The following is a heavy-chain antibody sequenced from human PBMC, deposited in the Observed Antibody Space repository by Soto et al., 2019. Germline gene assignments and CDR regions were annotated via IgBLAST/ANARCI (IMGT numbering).Heavy chain of an antibody. Sequence: GGSLRLSCAASGFTFSSYAMSWVRQAPGKGLEWVSGISGSGGSTYYADSVKGRFTISRDNSKNTLYLQMNSLRAEDTAEYYCAKSPNGGWYFDYWGQGTLVTVS. V-gene: IGHV3-23*01. CDR1: GFTFSSYA. CDR3: AKSPNGGWYFDY. J-gene: IGHJ4*02. CDR2: ISGSGGST. D-gene: IGHD6-19*01.